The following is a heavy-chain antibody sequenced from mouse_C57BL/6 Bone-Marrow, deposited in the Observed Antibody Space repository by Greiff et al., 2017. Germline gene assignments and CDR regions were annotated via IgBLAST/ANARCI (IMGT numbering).Heavy chain of an antibody. CDR1: GYTFTDYY. Sequence: VQLQQSGAELVRPGASVKLSCKASGYTFTDYYITWVKLRPGPGLEWISRIYPGSGNTNYNEQFKGKATLTADKSSSTAYMQLSSLTSEDSAVYFCAREGGNWDFDDWGQGTTLTVSS. D-gene: IGHD4-1*01. J-gene: IGHJ2*01. V-gene: IGHV1-76*01. CDR3: AREGGNWDFDD. CDR2: IYPGSGNT.